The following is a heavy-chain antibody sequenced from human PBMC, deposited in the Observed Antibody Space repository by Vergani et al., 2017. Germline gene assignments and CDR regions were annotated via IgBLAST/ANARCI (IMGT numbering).Heavy chain of an antibody. V-gene: IGHV4-34*01. D-gene: IGHD6-6*01. CDR1: GGSFSGYY. CDR3: ARARIPARLLDY. CDR2: INHSGST. Sequence: QVQLQQWGAGLLKPSETLSLTCAVYGGSFSGYYWSWIRQPPGKGLEWIGEINHSGSTNYNPSLKSRVTISVDTSKNQFSLKLSSVTAADTAVYFCARARIPARLLDYWGQGTLVTVSS. J-gene: IGHJ4*02.